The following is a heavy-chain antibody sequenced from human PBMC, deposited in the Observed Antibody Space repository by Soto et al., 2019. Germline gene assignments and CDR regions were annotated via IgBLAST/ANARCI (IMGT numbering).Heavy chain of an antibody. CDR1: GFTFSSNA. CDR3: AKSVGSGWSKSDY. V-gene: IGHV3-23*01. Sequence: EVQLLESGGGLVQPGGSLRLSCAASGFTFSSNAMSWVRQTPGKGLEWVSAITSTGGSTYYADSVKGRFTISRDNSKSTLFRQMNSLRAEDTAIYYCAKSVGSGWSKSDYWGQGTLVTVSS. J-gene: IGHJ4*02. CDR2: ITSTGGST. D-gene: IGHD6-19*01.